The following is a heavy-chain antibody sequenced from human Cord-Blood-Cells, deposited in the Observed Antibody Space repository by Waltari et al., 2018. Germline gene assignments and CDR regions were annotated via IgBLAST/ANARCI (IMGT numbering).Heavy chain of an antibody. Sequence: EVQLVESGGGLVKPGGSLRLSCAASGFTFSSYSMNWGRQAPGKGLVGVSSMSSSSSYIYYADSVKGRFTISRDNAKNSLYLQMNSLRAEDTAVYYCARVGIPAYFDYWGQGTLVTVSS. CDR3: ARVGIPAYFDY. CDR1: GFTFSSYS. D-gene: IGHD5-18*01. V-gene: IGHV3-21*01. J-gene: IGHJ4*02. CDR2: MSSSSSYI.